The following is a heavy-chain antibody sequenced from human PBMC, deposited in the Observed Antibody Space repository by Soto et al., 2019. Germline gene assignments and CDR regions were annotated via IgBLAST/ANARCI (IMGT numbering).Heavy chain of an antibody. CDR2: ISYDGSNK. CDR3: ARVTRDSSGWYGGDY. V-gene: IGHV3-30-3*01. Sequence: QGQLVESGGGVVQPGRSLRLSCAASGFTFSSYAMHWVRQAPGKGLEWVAVISYDGSNKYYADSVKGRFTISRDNSKNTLYLQMNSLRAEDTAVYYCARVTRDSSGWYGGDYWGQGTLVTVSS. CDR1: GFTFSSYA. J-gene: IGHJ4*02. D-gene: IGHD6-19*01.